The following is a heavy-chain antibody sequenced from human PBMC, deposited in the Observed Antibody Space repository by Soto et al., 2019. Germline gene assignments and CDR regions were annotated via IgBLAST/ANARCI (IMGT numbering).Heavy chain of an antibody. CDR3: WRSNWESEY. CDR1: GGSINNHY. CDR2: NYYTGST. Sequence: QVQLQESGPGLVKPSETLSLTCTVSGGSINNHYWSWIRQPPGKGLEWIGYNYYTGSTNYNPSLNSGGPNLVDTAKNQFSPNLTSPAAADNAIFYCWRSNWESEYRGQGNLGTVSS. D-gene: IGHD7-27*01. J-gene: IGHJ4*01. V-gene: IGHV4-59*11.